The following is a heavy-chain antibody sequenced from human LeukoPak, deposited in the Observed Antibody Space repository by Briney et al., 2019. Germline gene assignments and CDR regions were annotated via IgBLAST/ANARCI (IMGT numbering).Heavy chain of an antibody. V-gene: IGHV4-34*01. J-gene: IGHJ5*02. D-gene: IGHD4-17*01. Sequence: SETLSLTCAVYGGSFSGNFWNWVRQPPGKGLEWIGEISHTGTSNYNPSLKSRVTISVDTSKNQFSLKLSSVTAADTAVYYCARATVTTRFDPWGRGTLVTVSS. CDR2: ISHTGTS. CDR1: GGSFSGNF. CDR3: ARATVTTRFDP.